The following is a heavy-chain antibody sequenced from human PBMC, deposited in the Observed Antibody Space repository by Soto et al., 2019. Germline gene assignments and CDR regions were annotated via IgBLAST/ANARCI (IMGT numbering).Heavy chain of an antibody. Sequence: EVQLVESGGGLVQPGGSLRLSCAASGFTVSSNYMSWVRQAPGKGLEWVSVIYSGGSTYYADSVKGRFTISTHNSKNTLYRHMSSLRAEDTAVYYCARVVRGYCRGGHCYRFDPWGQGTLVTVSS. V-gene: IGHV3-53*04. CDR2: IYSGGST. CDR1: GFTVSSNY. CDR3: ARVVRGYCRGGHCYRFDP. J-gene: IGHJ5*02. D-gene: IGHD2-15*01.